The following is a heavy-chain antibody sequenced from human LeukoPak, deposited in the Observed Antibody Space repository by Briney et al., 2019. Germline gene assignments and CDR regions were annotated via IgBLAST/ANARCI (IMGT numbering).Heavy chain of an antibody. J-gene: IGHJ4*02. D-gene: IGHD1-1*01. CDR3: TRDWNDLDY. CDR1: GFIFSNYG. Sequence: PGGSLRLSCAASGFIFSNYGMHWVRQAPGKGLEWVAVISYSGSNKYYADSVKGRFTISRDNSRNMLYLQMNSLRAEDTAVYYSTRDWNDLDYWGQGTLVTVSS. V-gene: IGHV3-30*03. CDR2: ISYSGSNK.